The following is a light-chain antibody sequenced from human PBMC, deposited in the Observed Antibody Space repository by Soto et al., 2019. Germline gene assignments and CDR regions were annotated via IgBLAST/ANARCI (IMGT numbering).Light chain of an antibody. V-gene: IGLV1-47*01. CDR1: SSNIGSNY. CDR3: AAWDDSLAVV. CDR2: RNN. J-gene: IGLJ2*01. Sequence: QSVLTQPPSASGTPGQRVTISCSGSSSNIGSNYVYWYQQLPGTAHKLLIYRNNQRPSGVPDRFSGSKSGTSASVAISGLRSEDEAVYSCAAWDDSLAVVFGGGTKLTVL.